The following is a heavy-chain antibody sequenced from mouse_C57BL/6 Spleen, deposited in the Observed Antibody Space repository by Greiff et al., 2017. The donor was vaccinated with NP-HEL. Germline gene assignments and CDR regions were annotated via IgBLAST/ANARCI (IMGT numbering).Heavy chain of an antibody. V-gene: IGHV1-66*01. D-gene: IGHD2-3*01. CDR2: IYPGSGNT. CDR1: GYSFTSYY. J-gene: IGHJ4*01. Sequence: VKLQESGPELVKPGASVKISCKASGYSFTSYYIHWVKQRPGQGLEWIGWIYPGSGNTKYNEKFKGKATLTADTSSSTAYMQLSSLTSEDSAVYYCARDDHYAMDYWGQGTSVTVSS. CDR3: ARDDHYAMDY.